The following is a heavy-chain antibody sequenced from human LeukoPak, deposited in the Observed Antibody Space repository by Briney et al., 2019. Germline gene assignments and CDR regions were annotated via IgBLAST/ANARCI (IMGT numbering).Heavy chain of an antibody. Sequence: GGSLRLSCAASGFTLNSYTMDWVRQAPGKGLEWVSSISSVSSYKYYADSVKGRFTISRDNAKNSLYLQMNSLRAEDAALYYCAKDRYSSSSRGNFDYWGQGTLVTVSS. CDR2: ISSVSSYK. J-gene: IGHJ4*02. CDR3: AKDRYSSSSRGNFDY. V-gene: IGHV3-21*04. D-gene: IGHD6-6*01. CDR1: GFTLNSYT.